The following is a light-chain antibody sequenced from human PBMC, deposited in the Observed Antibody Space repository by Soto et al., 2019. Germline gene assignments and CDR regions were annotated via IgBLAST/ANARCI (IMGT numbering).Light chain of an antibody. CDR2: EAS. Sequence: QSALTQPASGSGSPGQASTIFCTRTRSDGRSHKLVSWYQQYPGKAPNLIIFEASKRPSGVSNRFSGYKSGSTASLTISGPQAEDEADYYCCSNAGGSTYVFGTGTKV. CDR1: RSDGRSHKL. V-gene: IGLV2-23*01. J-gene: IGLJ1*01. CDR3: CSNAGGSTYV.